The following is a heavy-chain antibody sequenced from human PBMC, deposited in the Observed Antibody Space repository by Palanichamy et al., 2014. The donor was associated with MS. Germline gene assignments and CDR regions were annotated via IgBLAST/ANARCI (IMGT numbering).Heavy chain of an antibody. J-gene: IGHJ3*01. D-gene: IGHD1-26*01. CDR1: GYIFPNYV. V-gene: IGHV1-3*01. Sequence: QVHLVQSGAEVKKPGASVRISCKTSGYIFPNYVIHWLRQAPGQSLEWMGRSDAGNHNTKYSQKFQDRVTITRDTSASTAYMELTSLRSEDTAVYFCAREGIDRLLYAFDVWGQGTMVTVSS. CDR3: AREGIDRLLYAFDV. CDR2: SDAGNHNT.